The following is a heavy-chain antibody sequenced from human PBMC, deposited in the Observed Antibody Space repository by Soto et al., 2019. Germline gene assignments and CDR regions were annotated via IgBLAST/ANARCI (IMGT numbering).Heavy chain of an antibody. CDR3: ALSPHRSGPPGGMDV. J-gene: IGHJ6*02. CDR2: IIPIFGTA. CDR1: GGTFSSYA. Sequence: QVQLVQSGAEVKKPGSSVKVSCKASGGTFSSYAISWVRQAPGQGLEWMGGIIPIFGTANYAQKFQGRVTSXXDXAXXTAYMELSSLRSEDTAVYYCALSPHRSGPPGGMDVWGQGTTVTVSS. V-gene: IGHV1-69*12. D-gene: IGHD3-22*01.